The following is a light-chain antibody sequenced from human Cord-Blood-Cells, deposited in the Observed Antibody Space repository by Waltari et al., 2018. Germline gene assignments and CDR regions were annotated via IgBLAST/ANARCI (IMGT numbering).Light chain of an antibody. CDR2: DVS. V-gene: IGLV2-14*01. CDR1: SRAVGGNNY. CDR3: SSYTSSSTNYV. J-gene: IGLJ1*01. Sequence: QPALTKPASVSGSPGQSITISGTGTSRAVGGNNYFSWYQQHQGKAPKLMIYDVSNRPSGVSNRFSGSKSGNTASLTISGLQAEDEADYYCSSYTSSSTNYVFGTGTKVTVL.